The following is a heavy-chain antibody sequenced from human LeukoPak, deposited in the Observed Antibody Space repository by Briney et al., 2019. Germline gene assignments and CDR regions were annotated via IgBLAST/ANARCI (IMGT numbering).Heavy chain of an antibody. Sequence: SETLSLTCTVSGGSISSYYWSWIRQPPGKGLEWIGYIYYSGSTNYNPSLKSRVTMSLDTSKNQFSLKLTSVTAADTAVYFCARAYCGGDCTAGGAFDIWGQGTMVTVSS. D-gene: IGHD2-21*01. CDR3: ARAYCGGDCTAGGAFDI. CDR1: GGSISSYY. V-gene: IGHV4-59*12. J-gene: IGHJ3*02. CDR2: IYYSGST.